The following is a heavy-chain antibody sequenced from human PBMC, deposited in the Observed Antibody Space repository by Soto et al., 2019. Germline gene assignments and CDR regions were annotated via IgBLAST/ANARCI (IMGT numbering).Heavy chain of an antibody. CDR1: GITFSDYY. CDR3: ARCLNDRSTGYYCDAFDI. V-gene: IGHV3-11*01. Sequence: QVQLVESGGGLVKPGGSLRLSCAASGITFSDYYMAWIRQAPGKGLEWVSYISARGGDTIFYADSVKGRFIIARDNAKNSVYLQMTSPRAEDAAVYYCARCLNDRSTGYYCDAFDIWGQGTLVTVSS. CDR2: ISARGGDTI. D-gene: IGHD3-9*01. J-gene: IGHJ3*02.